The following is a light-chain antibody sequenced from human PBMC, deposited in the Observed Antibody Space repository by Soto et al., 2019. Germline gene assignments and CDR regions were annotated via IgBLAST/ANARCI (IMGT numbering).Light chain of an antibody. Sequence: QSVLTQPPSVSGAPGQRVTISCTGSSSNIGAGYDVHWYQQLPGTAPKLLIYGNHNRPSGVPDRFSGSKSGTSASLAITGLQAEDEADYYCHSYDSSLSGSVVFGGGTKVTVL. V-gene: IGLV1-40*01. CDR2: GNH. CDR1: SSNIGAGYD. J-gene: IGLJ2*01. CDR3: HSYDSSLSGSVV.